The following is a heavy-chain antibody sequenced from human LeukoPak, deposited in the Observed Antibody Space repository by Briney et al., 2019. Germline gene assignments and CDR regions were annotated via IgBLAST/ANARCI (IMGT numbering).Heavy chain of an antibody. V-gene: IGHV4-61*02. CDR3: ARLIAAAGNFYYYYMDV. J-gene: IGHJ6*03. CDR1: GGSISSGSYY. D-gene: IGHD6-13*01. CDR2: IYTSGST. Sequence: SETLSLTCTVSGGSISSGSYYWSWIRQPAGQGLEWIGRIYTSGSTNYNPSLKSRVTISVDTSKNQFSLKLSSVTAADTAVYYCARLIAAAGNFYYYYMDVWGKGTTVTVSS.